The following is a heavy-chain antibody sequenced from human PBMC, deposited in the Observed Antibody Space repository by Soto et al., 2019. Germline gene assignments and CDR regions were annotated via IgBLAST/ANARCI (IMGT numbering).Heavy chain of an antibody. CDR2: IYYSGST. CDR1: GGSISSGGYY. J-gene: IGHJ4*02. D-gene: IGHD6-13*01. CDR3: ARGIAAAGYDY. Sequence: SETLSLTCTVSGGSISSGGYYWSWIRQHPGKGLEWIGYIYYSGSTYYNPSLKSRVTISVDTSKNQFSLKLSSVTAADTAVYYCARGIAAAGYDYWGQGTLVTVS. V-gene: IGHV4-31*03.